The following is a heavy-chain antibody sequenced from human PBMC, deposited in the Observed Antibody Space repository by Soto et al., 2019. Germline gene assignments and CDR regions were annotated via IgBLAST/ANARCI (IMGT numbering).Heavy chain of an antibody. V-gene: IGHV4-59*01. J-gene: IGHJ6*03. Sequence: SETLSLTCTVSGGSISSYYWSWIRQPPGKGLEWIGYIYYSGSTNYNPSLKSRVTISVDTSKNQFSLKLSSVTAADTAVYYCARETAMVRRAYYYYIDVWGKGTTVTVSS. CDR2: IYYSGST. CDR1: GGSISSYY. CDR3: ARETAMVRRAYYYYIDV. D-gene: IGHD5-18*01.